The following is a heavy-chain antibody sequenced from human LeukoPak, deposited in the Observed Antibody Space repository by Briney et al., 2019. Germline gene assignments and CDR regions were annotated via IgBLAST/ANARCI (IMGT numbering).Heavy chain of an antibody. V-gene: IGHV3-11*01. D-gene: IGHD2-8*01. CDR1: GFTFSDYY. CDR2: ISSSGSTI. J-gene: IGHJ4*02. Sequence: GGSLRLSCAASGFTFSDYYMSWIRQAPGKGLEWVSYISSSGSTIYYADSVKGRFTISRDNAKNSLYLQMNSLRAEDTAVYYCARDLGYCTNGVCHTRFDYWGQGTLVAVSS. CDR3: ARDLGYCTNGVCHTRFDY.